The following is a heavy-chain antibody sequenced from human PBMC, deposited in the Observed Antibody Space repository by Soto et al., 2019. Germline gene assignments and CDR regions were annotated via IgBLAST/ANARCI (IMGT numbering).Heavy chain of an antibody. Sequence: HRGKGLEWIGYIYYSGGTSYNPSLNSRVTISVDTSKNQFSLKLSSVSAADTAVYYCARVWVGALDFWAQGTMVTVS. J-gene: IGHJ3*01. D-gene: IGHD1-26*01. V-gene: IGHV4-59*01. CDR3: ARVWVGALDF. CDR2: IYYSGGT.